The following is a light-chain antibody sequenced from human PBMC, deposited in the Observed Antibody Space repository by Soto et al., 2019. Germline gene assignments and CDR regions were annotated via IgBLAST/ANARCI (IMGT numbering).Light chain of an antibody. Sequence: QSVLAQPPSASGSPGQSVTTSCTGTSSDVGGYNYVSWYQQHPGKAPRLMIYEVSKRPSGVPDRFSGSKSGSTASLTVSGLQAEDEADYYCSSYAGSNTYVFGTGTRSPS. J-gene: IGLJ1*01. CDR3: SSYAGSNTYV. V-gene: IGLV2-8*01. CDR1: SSDVGGYNY. CDR2: EVS.